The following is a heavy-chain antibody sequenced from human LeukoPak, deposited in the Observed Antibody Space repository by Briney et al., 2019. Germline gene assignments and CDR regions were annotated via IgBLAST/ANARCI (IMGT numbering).Heavy chain of an antibody. CDR2: IWYDGSNK. Sequence: GRSPRLSCAASGFTFSSYGMHWVRQAPGKGLGWVSVIWYDGSNKYYADSVKGRFTISRDNSKNTLYLRMNSLRAEDTAVYYCARDGAGYSSRWSSEGHAFDIWGQGTMVTASS. CDR3: ARDGAGYSSRWSSEGHAFDI. J-gene: IGHJ3*02. V-gene: IGHV3-33*01. D-gene: IGHD6-13*01. CDR1: GFTFSSYG.